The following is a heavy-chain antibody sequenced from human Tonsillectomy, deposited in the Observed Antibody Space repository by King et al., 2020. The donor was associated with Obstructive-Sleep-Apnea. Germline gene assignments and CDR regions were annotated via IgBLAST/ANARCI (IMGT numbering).Heavy chain of an antibody. J-gene: IGHJ6*02. CDR3: TRHLRGLKLYYAMDV. CDR2: IRSKANSYAT. Sequence: VQLVESGGGLVQPGGSLKLSCVASGFTFSGSAMHWVRQASGKGLEWVGRIRSKANSYATEYGASVKGRFTISRDDLKNTADLQMNSLKTEDTAVYYCTRHLRGLKLYYAMDVWGQGTPVTVSS. CDR1: GFTFSGSA. D-gene: IGHD3-10*01. V-gene: IGHV3-73*01.